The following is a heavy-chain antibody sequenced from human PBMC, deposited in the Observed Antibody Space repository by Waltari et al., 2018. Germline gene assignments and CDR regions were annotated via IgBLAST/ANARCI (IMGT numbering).Heavy chain of an antibody. CDR2: ISGSGRSYI. D-gene: IGHD6-19*01. V-gene: IGHV3-21*01. Sequence: DVQLVESGGVLFRHGGSLRLPFAASGLPFSSYDMNWVRQAPGKGLEWVSSISGSGRSYIFYADSVKGRFTISRDNAKNSLFLQMNSLSAEDTAVYYCTRDLYGSGGDYFDPWGQGTLVTVSS. J-gene: IGHJ4*02. CDR1: GLPFSSYD. CDR3: TRDLYGSGGDYFDP.